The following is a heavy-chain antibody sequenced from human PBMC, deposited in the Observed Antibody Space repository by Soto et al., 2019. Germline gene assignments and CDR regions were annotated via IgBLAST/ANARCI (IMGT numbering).Heavy chain of an antibody. CDR3: ASWGYYDSSGYYYPAAPFDY. D-gene: IGHD3-22*01. V-gene: IGHV1-69*13. CDR2: IIPIFGTA. CDR1: GGTFSSYA. Sequence: SVKVSCKASGGTFSSYAISWVRQAPGQGLEWMGGIIPIFGTANYAQKFQGRVTITADESTSTAYMELSSLRSEDTAVYYCASWGYYDSSGYYYPAAPFDYWGQGTLVTVSS. J-gene: IGHJ4*02.